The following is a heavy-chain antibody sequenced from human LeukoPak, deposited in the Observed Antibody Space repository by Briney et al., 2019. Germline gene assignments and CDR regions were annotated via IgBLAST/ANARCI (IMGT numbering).Heavy chain of an antibody. D-gene: IGHD6-13*01. J-gene: IGHJ6*02. V-gene: IGHV1-69*13. CDR1: GYTFTSYG. CDR3: ARGIAAVGFQNYYYYYGMDV. Sequence: GASVKVSCKASGYTFTSYGISWVRQAPGQGLGWMGGIIPIFGTANYAQKFQGRVTITADESTSTAYMELSSLRSEDTAVYYCARGIAAVGFQNYYYYYGMDVWGQGTTVTVSS. CDR2: IIPIFGTA.